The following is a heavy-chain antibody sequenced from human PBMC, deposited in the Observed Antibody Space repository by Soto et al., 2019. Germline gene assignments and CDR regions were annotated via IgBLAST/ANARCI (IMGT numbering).Heavy chain of an antibody. CDR1: GFTFSSYS. CDR3: ARGSWLRSSGSQFDY. V-gene: IGHV3-21*01. Sequence: PGGSLRLSCAASGFTFSSYSMNWVRQAPGKGLEWVSSISSSSSYIYYADSVKGRFTISRDNAKNSLYLQMNSLRAEDTAVYYCARGSWLRSSGSQFDYWGQGTLVTVSS. CDR2: ISSSSSYI. D-gene: IGHD3-22*01. J-gene: IGHJ4*02.